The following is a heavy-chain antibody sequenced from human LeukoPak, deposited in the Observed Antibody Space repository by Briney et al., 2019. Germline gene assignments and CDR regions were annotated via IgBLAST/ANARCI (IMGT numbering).Heavy chain of an antibody. J-gene: IGHJ4*02. V-gene: IGHV4-34*01. CDR1: GGSFSGYY. CDR2: INHSGST. Sequence: SETLSLTCAVYGGSFSGYYWTWIRQPPGEGLDWIGEINHSGSTSYNPSLKSRVTISLDTSKTQFSLKLSSVTAADTAVYYCARVRGLGVVSPYFDYWGQGNLVTVSS. D-gene: IGHD3-10*01. CDR3: ARVRGLGVVSPYFDY.